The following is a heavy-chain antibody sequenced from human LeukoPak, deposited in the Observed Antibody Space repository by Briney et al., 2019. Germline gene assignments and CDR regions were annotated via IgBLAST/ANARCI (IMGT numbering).Heavy chain of an antibody. D-gene: IGHD3-22*01. CDR2: IRYDGSDK. CDR1: GFIFNSYG. V-gene: IGHV3-30*02. Sequence: PGGSLRLSCAASGFIFNSYGMHWVRQAPGKGLEWVAFIRYDGSDKYYRDSVKGRFTISRDNAKNSLYLQMNSLRAEDTALYYCAKDIGSSGYYYANDYWGQGTLVTVSS. J-gene: IGHJ4*02. CDR3: AKDIGSSGYYYANDY.